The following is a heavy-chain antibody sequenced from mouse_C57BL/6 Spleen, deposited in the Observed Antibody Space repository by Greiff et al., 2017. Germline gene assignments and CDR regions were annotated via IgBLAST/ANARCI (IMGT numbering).Heavy chain of an antibody. J-gene: IGHJ2*01. Sequence: EVQLQESGGGLVQPGGSLKLSCAASGFTFSDYGMAWVRQAPRKGPEWVAFISNLAYSIYYADTVTGRFTISRENAKNTLYLEMSSLRSEDTAMYYCARRWDYGGYFDYWGQGTTLTVSS. CDR2: ISNLAYSI. D-gene: IGHD2-4*01. CDR1: GFTFSDYG. V-gene: IGHV5-15*01. CDR3: ARRWDYGGYFDY.